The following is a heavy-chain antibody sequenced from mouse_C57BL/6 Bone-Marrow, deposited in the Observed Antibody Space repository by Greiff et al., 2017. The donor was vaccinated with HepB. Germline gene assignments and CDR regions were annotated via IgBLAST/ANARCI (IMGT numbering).Heavy chain of an antibody. V-gene: IGHV7-1*01. Sequence: EVKLMESGGGLVQSGRSLRLSCATSGFTFSDFYMEWVRQAPGKGLEWIAASRNKANDYTTEYSASVKGRFIVSRDTSQSILYLQMNALRAEDTAIYYCARDATTSYWYFDVWGTGTTVTVSS. CDR1: GFTFSDFY. D-gene: IGHD1-1*01. J-gene: IGHJ1*03. CDR3: ARDATTSYWYFDV. CDR2: SRNKANDYTT.